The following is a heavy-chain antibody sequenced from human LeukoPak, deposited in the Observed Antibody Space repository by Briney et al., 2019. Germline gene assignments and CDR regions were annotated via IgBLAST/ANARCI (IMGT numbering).Heavy chain of an antibody. CDR2: IYSGGST. CDR3: ARMMEVYESMN. V-gene: IGHV3-53*01. D-gene: IGHD2/OR15-2a*01. J-gene: IGHJ4*02. CDR1: GFTVNSNY. Sequence: GGPLRLSCAASGFTVNSNYMMWVRQAPGKGLEWVSVIYSGGSTYYADSVKGRFTISRDNSKSTLSLQMNSLRAEDTAVYYCARMMEVYESMNWGQGTLVTVSS.